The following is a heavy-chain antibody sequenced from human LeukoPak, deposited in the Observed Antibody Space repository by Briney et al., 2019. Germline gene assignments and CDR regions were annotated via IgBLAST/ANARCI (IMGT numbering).Heavy chain of an antibody. D-gene: IGHD6-19*01. CDR3: AAEGLGEQCLVIDY. CDR1: GFTFTSSA. Sequence: GTSVKVSCKASGFTFTSSAVQWVRRARGQRLEWIGWIVVGSGNTNYAQKFQERVTITRDMSTSTAYMELSSLRSEDTAVYYCAAEGLGEQCLVIDYWGQGTLVTVSS. J-gene: IGHJ4*02. CDR2: IVVGSGNT. V-gene: IGHV1-58*01.